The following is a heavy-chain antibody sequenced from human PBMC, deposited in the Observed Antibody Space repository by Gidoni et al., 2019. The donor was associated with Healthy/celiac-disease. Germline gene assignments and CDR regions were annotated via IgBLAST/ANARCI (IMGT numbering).Heavy chain of an antibody. J-gene: IGHJ4*02. CDR3: ARASRYSYGALGY. CDR2: INSDGSST. V-gene: IGHV3-74*01. CDR1: GVTFSSYW. Sequence: EVQLVESGGGLVQPGWSLRLSCAASGVTFSSYWMHWVRQAPGKGLVWVSRINSDGSSTSYADSVKGRFTISRDNAKNTLYLQMNSLRAEDTAVYYCARASRYSYGALGYWGQGTLVTVSS. D-gene: IGHD5-18*01.